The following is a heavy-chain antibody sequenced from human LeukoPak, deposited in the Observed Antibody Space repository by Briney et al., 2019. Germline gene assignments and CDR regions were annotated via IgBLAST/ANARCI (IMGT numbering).Heavy chain of an antibody. Sequence: MASETLSLTCTVSGGSISSSSYYWGWLRQPPGKGLEWIGSIYYSGSTYYNPSLKSRVTISVDTSKNQFSLKLSSVTAADTAVYYCVTVEMATISDYWGQGTLVTVSS. CDR3: VTVEMATISDY. V-gene: IGHV4-39*01. J-gene: IGHJ4*02. D-gene: IGHD5-24*01. CDR2: IYYSGST. CDR1: GGSISSSSYY.